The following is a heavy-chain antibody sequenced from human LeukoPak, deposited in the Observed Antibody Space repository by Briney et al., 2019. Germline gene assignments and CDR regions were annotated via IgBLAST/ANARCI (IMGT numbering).Heavy chain of an antibody. Sequence: SETLSLTCAVYGGSFSGYYWSWIRQPPGKGLEWIGEINHSGSTNYNPSLKSRVTISVDTSKNQFSLKLSSVTAADTAVYYCARETLWFGPRNWFDPWGQGTLVTVSS. CDR3: ARETLWFGPRNWFDP. CDR1: GGSFSGYY. CDR2: INHSGST. V-gene: IGHV4-34*01. J-gene: IGHJ5*02. D-gene: IGHD3-10*01.